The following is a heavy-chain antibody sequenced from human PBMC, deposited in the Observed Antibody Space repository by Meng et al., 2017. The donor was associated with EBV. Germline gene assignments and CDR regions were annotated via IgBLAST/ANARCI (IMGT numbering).Heavy chain of an antibody. J-gene: IGHJ4*02. CDR3: VRDLWLRIGECV. CDR2: ITPVLGIA. CDR1: GHNFNNCG. Sequence: VQVVQLGAELKKPGSSVKVSCKGSGHNFNNCGSSCVRQAPGRWLGWMGDITPVLGIANYAESFQGRVTISADTSTRTAYMDLSSLRSDDTAVYYCVRDLWLRIGECVWGQGTLVTVSS. D-gene: IGHD5-12*01. V-gene: IGHV1-69*17.